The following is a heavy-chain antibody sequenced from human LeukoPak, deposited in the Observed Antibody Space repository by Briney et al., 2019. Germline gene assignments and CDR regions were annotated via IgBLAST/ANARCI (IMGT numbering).Heavy chain of an antibody. J-gene: IGHJ4*02. V-gene: IGHV5-51*01. Sequence: PGESLKISCKGSGYSFTSYWIGWVRQMPGKGLEWMGIIYPGDSDTRYSPSFQGQVTISADKSISTAYLQWSSLKASDTAIYYCARHRPGYSGGPYYFDSWGQGTPVTVSS. CDR3: ARHRPGYSGGPYYFDS. CDR2: IYPGDSDT. CDR1: GYSFTSYW. D-gene: IGHD6-19*01.